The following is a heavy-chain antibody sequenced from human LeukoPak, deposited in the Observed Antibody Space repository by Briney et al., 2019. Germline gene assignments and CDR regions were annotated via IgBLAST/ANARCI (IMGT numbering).Heavy chain of an antibody. CDR3: ARDQDDSSGYYLSGAFDM. CDR2: ISAYNGNT. D-gene: IGHD3-22*01. J-gene: IGHJ3*02. Sequence: GASVKVSCKASGYTFTNYAFSWVRQAPGQGLGWMGWISAYNGNTNYAQKLQGRVTMTTDTSTSTAYMELRSLRSDDTAVYYCARDQDDSSGYYLSGAFDMWGQGTMVTVSS. CDR1: GYTFTNYA. V-gene: IGHV1-18*01.